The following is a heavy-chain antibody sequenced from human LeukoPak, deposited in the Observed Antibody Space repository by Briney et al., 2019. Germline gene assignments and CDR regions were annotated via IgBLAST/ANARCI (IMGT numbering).Heavy chain of an antibody. V-gene: IGHV3-30*02. J-gene: IGHJ6*03. CDR3: AKEEVYGDYGVYYYYYYMDV. CDR1: GFIFSSYG. CDR2: IRYGGSNK. D-gene: IGHD4-17*01. Sequence: PGGALRLSCAASGFIFSSYGMHWVRQAPGKGLEGVAFIRYGGSNKYYADSVKGRFTISRDNSKNTLYLQMNSLRAEDTAVYYCAKEEVYGDYGVYYYYYYMDVWGKGTTVTISS.